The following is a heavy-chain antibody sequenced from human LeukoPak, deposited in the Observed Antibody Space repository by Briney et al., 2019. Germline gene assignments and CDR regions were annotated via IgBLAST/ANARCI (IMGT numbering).Heavy chain of an antibody. Sequence: GGSLRLSCVASGFIFSSYGMHWVRQAPGKGLEWVAFTRFDGTTKYYADSLKGRFTISRDNSKNTVYLQMNSLKTEDTAVYYCARGSPAYSLYYWGQGTLVTVSS. CDR1: GFIFSSYG. D-gene: IGHD5-18*01. V-gene: IGHV3-30*02. CDR3: ARGSPAYSLYY. CDR2: TRFDGTTK. J-gene: IGHJ4*02.